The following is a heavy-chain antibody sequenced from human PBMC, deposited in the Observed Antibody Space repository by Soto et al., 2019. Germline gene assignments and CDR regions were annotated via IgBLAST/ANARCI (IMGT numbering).Heavy chain of an antibody. CDR2: INYRGST. Sequence: VQLQESGPGLVKPSQTLSLTCTVSGGSMSSGDYYWNWIRQHPEKGLEWIGYINYRGSTFYNPSLKSRLTISVDTSKNQFSLKLTSVTAADTAMYYCARDAPGAAPYWGQGTLVTVSS. CDR1: GGSMSSGDYY. CDR3: ARDAPGAAPY. J-gene: IGHJ4*02. V-gene: IGHV4-31*03. D-gene: IGHD6-13*01.